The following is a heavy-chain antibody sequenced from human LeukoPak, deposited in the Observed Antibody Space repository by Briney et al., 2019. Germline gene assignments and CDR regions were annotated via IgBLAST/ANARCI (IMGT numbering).Heavy chain of an antibody. CDR1: GDAISSTSYY. D-gene: IGHD2-21*01. CDR3: AREFLDRAGDYYFDY. CDR2: MYYSGNT. Sequence: SETLSLTRTVSGDAISSTSYYWGWIRQSPGKGLEWIGSMYYSGNTYSNPSLESRVTMSADTSKNQFSLKLNSVSVADTAVYYCAREFLDRAGDYYFDYWGQGTLVIVSS. J-gene: IGHJ4*02. V-gene: IGHV4-39*01.